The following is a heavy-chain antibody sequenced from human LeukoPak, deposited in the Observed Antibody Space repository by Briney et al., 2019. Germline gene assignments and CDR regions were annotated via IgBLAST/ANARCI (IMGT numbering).Heavy chain of an antibody. J-gene: IGHJ3*02. CDR3: ARASISSSHAFDI. V-gene: IGHV4-59*01. CDR1: GGSISSYY. Sequence: SETLSLTCTVSGGSISSYYWSWIRQPPGKGLEWVGYIYYSGSTNYNPSLKSRVTISVDTSKNQFSLKLSSVTAADTAVYYCARASISSSHAFDIWGQGTMVTVSS. CDR2: IYYSGST. D-gene: IGHD6-6*01.